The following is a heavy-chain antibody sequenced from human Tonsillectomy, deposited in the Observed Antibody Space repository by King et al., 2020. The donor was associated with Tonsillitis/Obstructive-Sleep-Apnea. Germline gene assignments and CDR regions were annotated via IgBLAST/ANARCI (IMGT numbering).Heavy chain of an antibody. J-gene: IGHJ4*02. V-gene: IGHV4-34*01. CDR1: GGSFSGYY. CDR3: ASGGSSYDSSGYYPLYYFDY. D-gene: IGHD3-22*01. Sequence: VQLQQWGAGLLKPSETLSRTCAVYGGSFSGYYWSWIRQPPWKGLEWIGEINHSASTNYNPSLKRRVTISVDTSKNQFSLKLSSVTAADTAVYYCASGGSSYDSSGYYPLYYFDYWGQGTLVTVSS. CDR2: INHSAST.